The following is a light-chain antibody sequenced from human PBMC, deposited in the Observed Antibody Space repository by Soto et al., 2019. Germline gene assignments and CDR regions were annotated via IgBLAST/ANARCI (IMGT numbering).Light chain of an antibody. CDR1: QSVSSSY. Sequence: EIVLTQSPGTLSLSPGERATLSCRASQSVSSSYLAWYQQKPGQAPRLLIYGASGRATGIPDRFSGSGSGTDFTLTISRLEPEDFAVYYCKPYPGYTFGQGTKLEIK. CDR3: KPYPGYT. CDR2: GAS. J-gene: IGKJ2*01. V-gene: IGKV3-20*01.